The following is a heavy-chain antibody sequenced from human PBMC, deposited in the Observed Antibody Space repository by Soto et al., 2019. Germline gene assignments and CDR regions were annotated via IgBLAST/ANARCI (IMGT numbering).Heavy chain of an antibody. CDR1: DGSISSYY. J-gene: IGHJ4*02. Sequence: PLETLSLTCTVADGSISSYYCRWIRQPPGKGLEWIGYIYYSGSTNYNPSLKSRVTISVDTSKNQFSLKLSSVTAADTAVYYCARVRSGTRHTYFDFWGQGTSVIVSS. CDR2: IYYSGST. CDR3: ARVRSGTRHTYFDF. V-gene: IGHV4-59*01. D-gene: IGHD1-7*01.